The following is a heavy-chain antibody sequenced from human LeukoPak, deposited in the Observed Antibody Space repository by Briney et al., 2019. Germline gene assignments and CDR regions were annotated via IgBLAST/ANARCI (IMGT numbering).Heavy chain of an antibody. V-gene: IGHV1-18*01. Sequence: ASVKVSCEASGYTFMSYGMMWARQAPGQGPEWMGWISAYTGRTKYAQNFQGRVSMTTDTSTATAYMELRGLKFDDTAVYYCARDYFGSGRNIVYWGQGTLVTVSS. CDR1: GYTFMSYG. D-gene: IGHD3-10*01. CDR2: ISAYTGRT. J-gene: IGHJ4*02. CDR3: ARDYFGSGRNIVY.